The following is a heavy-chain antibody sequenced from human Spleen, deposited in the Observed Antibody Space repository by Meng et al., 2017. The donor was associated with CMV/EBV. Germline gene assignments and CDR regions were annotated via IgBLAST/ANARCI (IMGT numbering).Heavy chain of an antibody. Sequence: GESLKISCAASGFTFSSYWMSWVRQAPGKGLEWVANIKQDGSEKYYVDSVKGRFTISRDNAKNSLYLQMNSLRAEDTAVYDCASTSGSRSYYYYGMDVWGQGTTVTVSS. V-gene: IGHV3-7*01. J-gene: IGHJ6*02. D-gene: IGHD2-2*01. CDR3: ASTSGSRSYYYYGMDV. CDR2: IKQDGSEK. CDR1: GFTFSSYW.